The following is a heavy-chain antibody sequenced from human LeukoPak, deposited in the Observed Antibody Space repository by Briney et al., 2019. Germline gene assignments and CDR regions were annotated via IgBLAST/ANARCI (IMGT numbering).Heavy chain of an antibody. CDR1: GFTFDDYG. CDR2: INWNGGST. CDR3: ARGGSGSSPLDYYYYYMDV. D-gene: IGHD3-10*01. J-gene: IGHJ6*03. V-gene: IGHV3-20*04. Sequence: GGSLRLSCAASGFTFDDYGMSWVRQAPGKGLEWVSGINWNGGSTGYADSVKGRFTISRDNAKNSLYLQMNSLRAEDTALYYCARGGSGSSPLDYYYYYMDVWGKGTTVTVSS.